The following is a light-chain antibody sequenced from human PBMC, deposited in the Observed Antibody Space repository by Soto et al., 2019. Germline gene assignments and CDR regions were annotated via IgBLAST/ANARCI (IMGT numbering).Light chain of an antibody. CDR3: QQLNSYPRT. CDR2: AAS. Sequence: DIQLTQSPSFLSASVGDRVTITCRASQGISSYLAWYQQKPGKAPKLLIYAASTLQSGVPSRFRGSGSGTEFTLTISSLQPEDFATYYCQQLNSYPRTFGGGTKVEIK. CDR1: QGISSY. V-gene: IGKV1-9*01. J-gene: IGKJ4*01.